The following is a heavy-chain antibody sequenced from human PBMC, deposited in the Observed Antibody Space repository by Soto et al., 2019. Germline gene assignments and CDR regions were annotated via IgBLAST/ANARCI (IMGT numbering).Heavy chain of an antibody. CDR1: GFTFSSYG. CDR3: AKDPIREGMRFDSLFGPNPKHRGMDV. Sequence: QVQLVESGGGVVQPGRSLRLSCAASGFTFSSYGMHWVRQAPGKGLEWVAVISYDGSNKYYADSVKGRFTISRDNSKNSLYLQMNSLRAEDTAVYYCAKDPIREGMRFDSLFGPNPKHRGMDVWGQGTTVTVSS. CDR2: ISYDGSNK. V-gene: IGHV3-30*18. D-gene: IGHD3-9*01. J-gene: IGHJ6*02.